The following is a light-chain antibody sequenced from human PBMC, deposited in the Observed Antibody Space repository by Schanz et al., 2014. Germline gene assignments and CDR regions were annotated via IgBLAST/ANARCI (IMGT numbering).Light chain of an antibody. Sequence: QSALTQPASVSGSPGQSITISCTGTSSDIGSYNYVSWYQQYPGEAPKLIIYDVTYRPSGVSHRFSGSKSGNTASLTISGLQAEDEGDYYCCSYAGSSTGVFGGGTKLTVL. CDR1: SSDIGSYNY. J-gene: IGLJ3*02. V-gene: IGLV2-23*02. CDR2: DVT. CDR3: CSYAGSSTGV.